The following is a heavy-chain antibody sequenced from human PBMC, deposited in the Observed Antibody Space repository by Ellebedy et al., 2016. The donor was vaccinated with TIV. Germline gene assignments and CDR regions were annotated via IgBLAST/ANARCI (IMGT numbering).Heavy chain of an antibody. D-gene: IGHD4-17*01. CDR2: INPNSGGT. CDR3: ARDPQGSTSAYYGQYFPSYMDV. V-gene: IGHV1-2*02. J-gene: IGHJ6*03. Sequence: ASVKVSCXSSGYTFTGYYIHWVRQAPGQGLEWMGWINPNSGGTYYAQNLQGRITMSRDMSSRAAYMEMSSLTSHDTAVYYCARDPQGSTSAYYGQYFPSYMDVWGKGTTVTVSS. CDR1: GYTFTGYY.